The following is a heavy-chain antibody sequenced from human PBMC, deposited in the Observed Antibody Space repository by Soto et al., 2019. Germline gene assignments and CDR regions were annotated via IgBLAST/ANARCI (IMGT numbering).Heavy chain of an antibody. CDR2: ISYDGSNK. CDR3: ATPPDYGDGGIDY. Sequence: GGSLRLSCAASGFTFSSYGMHWVRQAPGKGLEWVAVISYDGSNKYYADSVKGRFTISRDNSKNTLYLQMNSLRAEDTAVYYCATPPDYGDGGIDYWGQGSLVTVSS. V-gene: IGHV3-30*03. CDR1: GFTFSSYG. D-gene: IGHD4-17*01. J-gene: IGHJ4*02.